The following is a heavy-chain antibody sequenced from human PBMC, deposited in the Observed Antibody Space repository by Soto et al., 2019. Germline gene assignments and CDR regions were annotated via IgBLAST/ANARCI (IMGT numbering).Heavy chain of an antibody. J-gene: IGHJ4*02. V-gene: IGHV3-74*01. Sequence: EVQLVESGGGLVQPGGSLRLSCAASGFTFNNFWMYWVRQTPEKGLVWVSGINSDGTTTIYADSVKGRFTISRDNAKNKLYLQMTSLTVEDTSIYYCVRVMRWGQGTLVTVSS. CDR2: INSDGTTT. CDR1: GFTFNNFW. CDR3: VRVMR.